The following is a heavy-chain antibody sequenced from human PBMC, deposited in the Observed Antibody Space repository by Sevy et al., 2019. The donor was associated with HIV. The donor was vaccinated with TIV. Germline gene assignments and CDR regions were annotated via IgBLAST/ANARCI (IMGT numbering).Heavy chain of an antibody. D-gene: IGHD2-2*02. CDR1: GFTFSRNA. CDR3: AKVGYCSSTSCDSIYYGMDV. V-gene: IGHV3-23*01. J-gene: IGHJ6*02. Sequence: GGSLRLSCAASGFTFSRNAMSWVRQAPGKGLEWASGITGSGGSTYYADSVKGRFTISRDNSKNTLYLQMNSLRVEDKGVYDCAKVGYCSSTSCDSIYYGMDVWGQGTTVTVSS. CDR2: ITGSGGST.